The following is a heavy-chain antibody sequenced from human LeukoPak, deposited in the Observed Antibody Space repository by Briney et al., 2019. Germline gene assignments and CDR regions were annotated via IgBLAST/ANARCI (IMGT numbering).Heavy chain of an antibody. J-gene: IGHJ4*02. CDR1: GFTFSSYW. Sequence: PGGSLRLSCAASGFTFSSYWMYWVRQAPGKGLVWVSRINTDGRTTNYADSVKGRFTISRDNAKKSLYLQMNSLRAEDTAVYYCARDLELTYYDSSGHDYWGQGTLVTVSS. CDR3: ARDLELTYYDSSGHDY. CDR2: INTDGRTT. V-gene: IGHV3-74*01. D-gene: IGHD3-22*01.